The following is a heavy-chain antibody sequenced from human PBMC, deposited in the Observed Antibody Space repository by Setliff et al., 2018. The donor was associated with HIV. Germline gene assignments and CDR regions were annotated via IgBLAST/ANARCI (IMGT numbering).Heavy chain of an antibody. CDR2: IYYSGST. J-gene: IGHJ5*02. V-gene: IGHV4-59*08. CDR1: GGSISGNY. Sequence: SETLSLTCTVSGGSISGNYWSWIRQPPGKGLEWIAYIYYSGSTNYNPSLKSRVTISVDTSKNQFSLKLTSVTTADTAVYYCARQPVDTAWVDPWGQGTLVTVSS. CDR3: ARQPVDTAWVDP. D-gene: IGHD5-18*01.